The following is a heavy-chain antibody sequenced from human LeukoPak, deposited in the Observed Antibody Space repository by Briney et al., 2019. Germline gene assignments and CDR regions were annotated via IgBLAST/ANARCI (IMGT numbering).Heavy chain of an antibody. CDR3: ASGDYSSGWYWNY. CDR2: IIPICGTA. J-gene: IGHJ4*02. Sequence: ASVKVSCEASGGTFSSYAISWVRQAPGQGLEWMGRIIPICGTANYAQKFQGRVTITTDESTSTAYMELSSLRSEDTAVYYCASGDYSSGWYWNYWGQGTLVTVSS. V-gene: IGHV1-69*05. D-gene: IGHD6-19*01. CDR1: GGTFSSYA.